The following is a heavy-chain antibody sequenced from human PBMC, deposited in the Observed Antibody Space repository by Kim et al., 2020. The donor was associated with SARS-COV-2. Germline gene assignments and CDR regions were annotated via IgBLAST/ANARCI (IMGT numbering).Heavy chain of an antibody. J-gene: IGHJ4*02. CDR3: ARCYGESRRYY. CDR2: INHSGST. Sequence: SETLSLTCAVYGGSFNEYYWTWIRQPPGKGLEWIGEINHSGSTNYNPSLKSRVSISVDTSKNQFSLELTSVTAADTAVYYCARCYGESRRYYWGQGTLVTVSS. D-gene: IGHD5-18*01. CDR1: GGSFNEYY. V-gene: IGHV4-34*01.